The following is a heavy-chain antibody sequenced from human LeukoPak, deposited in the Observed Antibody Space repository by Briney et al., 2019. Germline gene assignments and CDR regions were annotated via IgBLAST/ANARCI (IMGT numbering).Heavy chain of an antibody. CDR2: IYYSGST. Sequence: SETLSLTCTVSGGSISSGGYYWSWIRQHPGKGLEWIGYIYYSGSTYYNPSLKSRVTISVDTSKNQFSLKLSSVTAADTAVYYCARFDSSGYGPHFDYCGQGTLVTVSS. CDR1: GGSISSGGYY. V-gene: IGHV4-31*03. J-gene: IGHJ4*02. D-gene: IGHD3-22*01. CDR3: ARFDSSGYGPHFDY.